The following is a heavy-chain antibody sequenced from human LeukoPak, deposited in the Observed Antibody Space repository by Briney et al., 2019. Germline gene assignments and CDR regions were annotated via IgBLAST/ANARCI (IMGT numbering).Heavy chain of an antibody. J-gene: IGHJ3*02. CDR1: GGSVSSVVHY. CDR2: IYYSGST. CDR3: AREYYYDSSGYYPPHAFDT. Sequence: SETLSLTCTVSGGSVSSVVHYWSWIRQPPGKGVELIGYIYYSGSTNYNPSLKSRVTISVDTSKKQFSLKLSSVTAADTAVYYCAREYYYDSSGYYPPHAFDTWGQGTMVTVSS. D-gene: IGHD3-22*01. V-gene: IGHV4-61*08.